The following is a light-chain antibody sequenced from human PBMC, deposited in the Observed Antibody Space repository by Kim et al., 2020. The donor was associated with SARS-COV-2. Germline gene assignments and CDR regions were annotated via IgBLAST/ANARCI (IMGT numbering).Light chain of an antibody. Sequence: QSVLTQPASVSGSPGQSITISCTGTSSDVGGYNYVSWYQQHPGKAPKLMIYDVSKRPSGVSNRFSGSESGNTASLTISGRQAEDGADYYCNSYTSSSTLVFGGGTQLTV. V-gene: IGLV2-14*01. J-gene: IGLJ3*02. CDR3: NSYTSSSTLV. CDR1: SSDVGGYNY. CDR2: DVS.